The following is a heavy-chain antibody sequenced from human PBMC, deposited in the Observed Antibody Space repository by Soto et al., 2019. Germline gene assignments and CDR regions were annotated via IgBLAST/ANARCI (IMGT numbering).Heavy chain of an antibody. CDR1: GGSFSGYY. CDR2: INHSGST. Sequence: SETLSLTCAVYGGSFSGYYWSWIRQPPGKGLEWVGEINHSGSTNYNPSLKSRVTISVDTSKSQFSLKLSSVTAADTAVYHCARGFLGYYYYYGMDVWGQGTAVTVSS. J-gene: IGHJ6*02. V-gene: IGHV4-34*01. D-gene: IGHD5-12*01. CDR3: ARGFLGYYYYYGMDV.